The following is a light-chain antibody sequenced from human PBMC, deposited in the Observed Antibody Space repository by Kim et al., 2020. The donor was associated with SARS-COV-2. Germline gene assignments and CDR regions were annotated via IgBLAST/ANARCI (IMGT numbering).Light chain of an antibody. CDR3: SAYAASNTWL. CDR1: YSVFGYYNY. CDR2: DVN. Sequence: GHSITNSGTRTYSVFGYYNYVSWYQQHPGKAPKLLIYDVNDRPSGVSDRFSGSKSGSAASLTISGLQSEDEAVYYCSAYAASNTWLFGGGTQLTVL. J-gene: IGLJ3*02. V-gene: IGLV2-14*04.